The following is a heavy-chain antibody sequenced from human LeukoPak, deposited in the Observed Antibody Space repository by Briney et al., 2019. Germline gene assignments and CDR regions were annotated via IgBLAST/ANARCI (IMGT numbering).Heavy chain of an antibody. Sequence: SETLSLTCTVSGGSISSYYWSWIRQPAGKGLEWIGRIYTSGSTNYNPSLKSRVTMSVDTSKNQFSLKLSSVTAADTAVYYCARVKIAAAGTGRDAFDIWGQGTMVTVSS. J-gene: IGHJ3*02. CDR3: ARVKIAAAGTGRDAFDI. CDR2: IYTSGST. V-gene: IGHV4-4*07. D-gene: IGHD6-13*01. CDR1: GGSISSYY.